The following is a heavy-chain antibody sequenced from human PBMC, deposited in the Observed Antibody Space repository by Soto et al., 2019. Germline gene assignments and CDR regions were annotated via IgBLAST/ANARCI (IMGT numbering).Heavy chain of an antibody. CDR2: INTYNGNT. J-gene: IGHJ6*02. V-gene: IGHV1-18*01. CDR3: AMVDVYVTPSPQDV. D-gene: IGHD3-16*01. Sequence: QVQLVQSGAEVKNPGASVKVSCKASGYTFTRYGIGWARQAPGQGLEWMGWINTYNGNTNYAQNVQGRVTLTTDTSPSKPYMELTSLRSNDTAIYYCAMVDVYVTPSPQDVWGQGTTVIVSS. CDR1: GYTFTRYG.